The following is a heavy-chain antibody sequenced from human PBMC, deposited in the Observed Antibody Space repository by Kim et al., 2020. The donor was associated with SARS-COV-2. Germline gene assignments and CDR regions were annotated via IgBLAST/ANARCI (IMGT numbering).Heavy chain of an antibody. D-gene: IGHD3-9*01. CDR2: IYYSGST. J-gene: IGHJ6*02. CDR1: GGSISSGGYY. CDR3: ASKLVTSYYYYGMDV. Sequence: SETLSLTCTVSGGSISSGGYYWSWIRQHPGKGLEWIGYIYYSGSTYYNPSLKSRVTISVDTSKNQFSLKLSSVTAADTAVYYCASKLVTSYYYYGMDVWGQGTTVTVSS. V-gene: IGHV4-31*03.